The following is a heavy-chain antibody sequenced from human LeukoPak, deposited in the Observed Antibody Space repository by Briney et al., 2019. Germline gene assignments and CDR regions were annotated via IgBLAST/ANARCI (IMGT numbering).Heavy chain of an antibody. CDR3: ASNVTTTPITTGGAFNI. J-gene: IGHJ3*02. D-gene: IGHD4-17*01. CDR2: ISSSSTYM. CDR1: GFPFSGSA. Sequence: PGGSLKLSCVASGFPFSGSAIHWVRQAPGKGLEWVSYISSSSTYMYYADSVKGRFTVSRDNAQNSLHLQMNSLRAEDTAVYYCASNVTTTPITTGGAFNIWGQGTMVTVSS. V-gene: IGHV3-21*01.